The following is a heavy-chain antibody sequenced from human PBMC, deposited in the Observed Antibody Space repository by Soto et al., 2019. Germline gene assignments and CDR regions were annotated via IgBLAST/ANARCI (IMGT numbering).Heavy chain of an antibody. V-gene: IGHV4-34*01. D-gene: IGHD3-10*01. CDR3: ARVGLTYYYGSGSYYNWFDP. J-gene: IGHJ5*02. CDR1: GGSFSGYY. CDR2: ISHSGST. Sequence: PSENLSLTCAVYGGSFSGYYWSWIRQPPGKGLEWIGEISHSGSTNYNPSLKSRVTISVDTSKNQFSLKLSSVTAADTAVYYCARVGLTYYYGSGSYYNWFDPWGQGTLVTVSS.